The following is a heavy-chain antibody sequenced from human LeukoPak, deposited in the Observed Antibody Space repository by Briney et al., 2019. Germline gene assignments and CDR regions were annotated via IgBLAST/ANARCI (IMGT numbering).Heavy chain of an antibody. D-gene: IGHD2-2*01. CDR3: ARGLTSSTSYATLKNWFDP. J-gene: IGHJ5*02. V-gene: IGHV4-34*01. CDR1: GGSFSGYY. CDR2: INHSGST. Sequence: SETLSLTCAVYGGSFSGYYWSWIRQPPGKGLEWIGEINHSGSTNYNPSLKSRVTISVDTSKNQFSLKLSSVTAADTAAYYCARGLTSSTSYATLKNWFDPWGQGTLVTVSS.